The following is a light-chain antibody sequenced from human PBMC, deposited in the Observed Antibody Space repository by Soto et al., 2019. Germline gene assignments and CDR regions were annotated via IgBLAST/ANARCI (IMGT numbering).Light chain of an antibody. CDR2: GAS. J-gene: IGKJ1*01. Sequence: AIQMTQSPSSLSASVGDRVTITCRASQDIRNELDWYQQRPGKVPKALIYGASNLQSGVPSRFSGCGFGSDFTLTISSLQPEDFATYYCLQDRNYPRTFGQGTKVESK. CDR1: QDIRNE. V-gene: IGKV1-6*01. CDR3: LQDRNYPRT.